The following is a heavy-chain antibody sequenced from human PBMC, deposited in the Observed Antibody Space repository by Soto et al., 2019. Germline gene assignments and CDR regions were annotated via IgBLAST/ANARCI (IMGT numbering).Heavy chain of an antibody. J-gene: IGHJ6*02. Sequence: QVQLVQSGAEVKKPGASVKVSCKASGYTFTSYYMHWVRQAPGQGLEWMGIINSSGGSTSYAQKFQGRVTMTRDTSTSTVYMEMSSLISEDTVVYYCARDKRDIVVVPSHNYYYYYGMDVWGQGTPVTVSS. D-gene: IGHD2-2*01. CDR3: ARDKRDIVVVPSHNYYYYYGMDV. V-gene: IGHV1-46*01. CDR2: INSSGGST. CDR1: GYTFTSYY.